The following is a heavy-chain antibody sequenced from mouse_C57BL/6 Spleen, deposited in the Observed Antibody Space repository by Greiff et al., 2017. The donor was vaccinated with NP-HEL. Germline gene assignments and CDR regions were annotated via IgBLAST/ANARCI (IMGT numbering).Heavy chain of an antibody. Sequence: QVQLQQPGAELVRPGSSVKLSCKASGYTFTSYWMDWVKQRPGQGLEWIGNIYPSDSETHYNQKFKDKATLTVDKSSSTAYMQLSSLTSEDSAVYYCARELRRPYAMDYWGQGTSVTVSS. CDR1: GYTFTSYW. D-gene: IGHD2-12*01. CDR2: IYPSDSET. J-gene: IGHJ4*01. CDR3: ARELRRPYAMDY. V-gene: IGHV1-61*01.